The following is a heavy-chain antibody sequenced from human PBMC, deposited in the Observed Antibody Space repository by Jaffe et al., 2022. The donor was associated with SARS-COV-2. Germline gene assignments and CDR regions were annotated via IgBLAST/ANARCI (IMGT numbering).Heavy chain of an antibody. Sequence: EELLVESGGRLVHPGESLRLSCAASGFDFEEYDMNWVRQAPGKGLEWISYLSAYSEKVQYAESVKGRFTISRDDRHYSLHLQMNSLRIEDTAVYYCTSGTWSFGGQGTLVTVSS. V-gene: IGHV3-48*01. J-gene: IGHJ1*01. CDR2: LSAYSEKV. CDR3: TSGTWSF. CDR1: GFDFEEYD.